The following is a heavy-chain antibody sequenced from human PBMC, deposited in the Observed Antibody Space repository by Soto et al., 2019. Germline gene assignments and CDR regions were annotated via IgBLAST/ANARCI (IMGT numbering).Heavy chain of an antibody. Sequence: QVQLVESGGGVVQPGRSLRVSCGASGFTFSSYAMHWVRQAPGKGLEWVAAISYDGSKKYYADSVKGRFTISRDQSKNTLSLQMNSLRVEDTAVYYCARAPHGMDVWGQGTTVTVSS. CDR2: ISYDGSKK. CDR1: GFTFSSYA. CDR3: ARAPHGMDV. J-gene: IGHJ6*02. V-gene: IGHV3-30-3*01.